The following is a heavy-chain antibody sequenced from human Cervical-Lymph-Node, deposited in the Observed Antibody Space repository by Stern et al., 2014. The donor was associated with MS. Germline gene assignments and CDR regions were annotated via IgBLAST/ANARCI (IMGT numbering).Heavy chain of an antibody. D-gene: IGHD2/OR15-2a*01. CDR3: ARGLLTFDP. CDR2: IYYSGST. V-gene: IGHV4-59*01. Sequence: DQLVESGPGLVKPSETLSLTCTVSGGSISSYYWSWIRQPPGKGLEWIGYIYYSGSTNYNPSLKSRVTISVDTSKNQFSLKLSSVTAADTAVYYCARGLLTFDPWGQGTLVTVSS. CDR1: GGSISSYY. J-gene: IGHJ5*02.